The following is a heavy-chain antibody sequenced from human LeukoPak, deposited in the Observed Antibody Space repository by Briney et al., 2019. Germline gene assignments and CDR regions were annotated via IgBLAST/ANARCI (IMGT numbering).Heavy chain of an antibody. CDR2: IYTSGST. D-gene: IGHD3-22*01. V-gene: IGHV4-4*07. CDR3: AREKIGYYDSSGRGWFDP. Sequence: KSSETLSLTCTVSGGSISSYYWSWIRQPAGKGLEWIGRIYTSGSTNYNPSLKSRVTISVDTSKKQFSLKLSSVTAADTAVYYCAREKIGYYDSSGRGWFDPWGQGTLVTVSS. CDR1: GGSISSYY. J-gene: IGHJ5*02.